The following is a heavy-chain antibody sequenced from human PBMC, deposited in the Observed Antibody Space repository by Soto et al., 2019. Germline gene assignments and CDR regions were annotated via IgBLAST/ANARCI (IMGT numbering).Heavy chain of an antibody. CDR2: IYYSGST. J-gene: IGHJ4*02. Sequence: SETLSLTCTVSGGSISSYYWGWIRQPPGKGLEWIGYIYYSGSTNYNPSLKSRVTISVDTSKNQFSLKLSSVTAADTAVYYCARGGVSFLEWNIFDYWGQGTLVTVSS. CDR1: GGSISSYY. CDR3: ARGGVSFLEWNIFDY. D-gene: IGHD3-3*01. V-gene: IGHV4-59*01.